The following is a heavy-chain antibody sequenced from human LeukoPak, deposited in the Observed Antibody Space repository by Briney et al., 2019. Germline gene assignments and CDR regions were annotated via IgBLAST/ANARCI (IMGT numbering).Heavy chain of an antibody. V-gene: IGHV4-34*01. CDR3: ARQRVVAARPLGWVQRTTATHFDY. J-gene: IGHJ4*02. CDR2: INHSGST. Sequence: SSETLSLTCTVSGGSISSYYWSWIRQPPGKGLEWIGEINHSGSTNYNPSPKSRVTISVDTSKNQFSLKLSSVTAADTAVYYCARQRVVAARPLGWVQRTTATHFDYWGQGTLVTVSS. D-gene: IGHD6-6*01. CDR1: GGSISSYY.